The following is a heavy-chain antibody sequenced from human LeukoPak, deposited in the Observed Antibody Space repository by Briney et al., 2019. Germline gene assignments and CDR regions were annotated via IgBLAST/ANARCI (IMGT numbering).Heavy chain of an antibody. Sequence: GGSLRLSCAASVFTFSSYSMNWVRQAPGKGLEWVSSISSSSSYIYYADSVKGRFTISRDNAKNSLYLQMNSLRAEDTAVYYCARSRDGYNFVYWGQGTLVTVSS. CDR3: ARSRDGYNFVY. J-gene: IGHJ4*02. D-gene: IGHD5-24*01. V-gene: IGHV3-21*01. CDR1: VFTFSSYS. CDR2: ISSSSSYI.